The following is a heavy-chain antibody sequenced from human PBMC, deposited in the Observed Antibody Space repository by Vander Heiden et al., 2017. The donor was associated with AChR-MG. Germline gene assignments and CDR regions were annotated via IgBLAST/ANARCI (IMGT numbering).Heavy chain of an antibody. D-gene: IGHD6-13*01. CDR2: IYYSGST. Sequence: QVQLQESGPGLVKPSQTLSLTCTVSGGSISSGGYYWRWIRQHPGKGLEWIGYIYYSGSTYYNPSLKSRVTISVDTSKNQFSLKLSSVTAADTAVYYCARAMWAQQLANFDYWGQGTLVTVSS. CDR1: GGSISSGGYY. J-gene: IGHJ4*02. V-gene: IGHV4-31*03. CDR3: ARAMWAQQLANFDY.